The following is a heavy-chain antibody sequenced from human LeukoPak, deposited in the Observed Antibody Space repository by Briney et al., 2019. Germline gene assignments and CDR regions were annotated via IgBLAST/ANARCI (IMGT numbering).Heavy chain of an antibody. V-gene: IGHV1-2*04. J-gene: IGHJ6*04. D-gene: IGHD1-1*01. CDR2: INPNSGGT. Sequence: GASVKVSCKASGYTFTGYYMHWVRQAPGQGLEWMGGINPNSGGTNYVQKFQGWVTMTRDTSISTAYMELSRLRSDDTAVYYCARDRSTTGTGWGMDVWGKGTAVTVSS. CDR1: GYTFTGYY. CDR3: ARDRSTTGTGWGMDV.